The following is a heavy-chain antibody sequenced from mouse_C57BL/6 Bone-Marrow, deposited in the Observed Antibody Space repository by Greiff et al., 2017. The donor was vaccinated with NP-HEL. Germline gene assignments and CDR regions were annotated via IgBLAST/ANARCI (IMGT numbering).Heavy chain of an antibody. CDR2: ISDGGSYT. V-gene: IGHV5-4*03. Sequence: EVKLVESGGGLVKPGGSLKLSCAASGFTFSSYAMSWVRQTPEKRLEWVATISDGGSYTYYPDNVKGRFTISRDNAKNNLYLQMSHLKSEDTAMYYCARGLPYWYFDVWGTGTTVPVSS. CDR1: GFTFSSYA. CDR3: ARGLPYWYFDV. J-gene: IGHJ1*03.